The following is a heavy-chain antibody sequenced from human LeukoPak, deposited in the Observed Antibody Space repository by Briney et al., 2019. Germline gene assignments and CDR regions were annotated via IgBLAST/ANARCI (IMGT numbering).Heavy chain of an antibody. V-gene: IGHV1-8*01. CDR2: MNPNSGNT. D-gene: IGHD6-19*01. Sequence: ASVKVSCKASGYTVTSYDINWVRQATGQGLEWMGWMNPNSGNTGYAQKFQGRVTMTRNTSISTAYMELSSLRSEDTAVYYCSRDKWPGLAVAGEVWFDPWGQGTLVPVSS. CDR1: GYTVTSYD. CDR3: SRDKWPGLAVAGEVWFDP. J-gene: IGHJ5*02.